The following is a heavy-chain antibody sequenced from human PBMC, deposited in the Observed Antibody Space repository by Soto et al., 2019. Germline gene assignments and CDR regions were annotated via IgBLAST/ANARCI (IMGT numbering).Heavy chain of an antibody. Sequence: EVQLVESGGGLVKPGGSLRLSCAASGFTFSSYSMNWVRQAPGKGLEWVSSISSSSSYIYYADSVKGRFTISRDNAKNALYLQMNSLRAEDTAVYYCARDSDEQWDYWGQGTLVTVSS. CDR1: GFTFSSYS. CDR3: ARDSDEQWDY. V-gene: IGHV3-21*01. CDR2: ISSSSSYI. J-gene: IGHJ4*02. D-gene: IGHD6-19*01.